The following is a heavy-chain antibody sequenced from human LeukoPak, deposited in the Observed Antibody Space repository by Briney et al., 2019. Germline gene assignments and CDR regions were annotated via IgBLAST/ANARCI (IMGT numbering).Heavy chain of an antibody. V-gene: IGHV4-30-4*01. CDR3: ATNRDYYYYYGMDV. CDR1: GGSISSGDYY. CDR2: IYYSGST. J-gene: IGHJ6*02. D-gene: IGHD1-14*01. Sequence: SETLSLTCTVSGGSISSGDYYWSWIRQPPGKGLEWIGYIYYSGSTYYNPSLKSRVTISVDTSKNQFSLKLSSVTAADTAVYYCATNRDYYYYYGMDVWGQGTTVTVSS.